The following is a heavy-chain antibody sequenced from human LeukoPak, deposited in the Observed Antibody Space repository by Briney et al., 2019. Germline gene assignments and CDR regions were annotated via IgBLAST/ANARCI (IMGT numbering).Heavy chain of an antibody. Sequence: GGSLRLSCAASGFTFSSCAMHWVRQAPGKGLEWVAVISYDGSNKYYADSVKGRFTISRDNSKNTLYLQMNSLRAEDTAVYYCARGDFWSGYPMYNWFDPWGQGTLVTVSS. CDR2: ISYDGSNK. V-gene: IGHV3-30*04. D-gene: IGHD3-3*01. CDR3: ARGDFWSGYPMYNWFDP. J-gene: IGHJ5*02. CDR1: GFTFSSCA.